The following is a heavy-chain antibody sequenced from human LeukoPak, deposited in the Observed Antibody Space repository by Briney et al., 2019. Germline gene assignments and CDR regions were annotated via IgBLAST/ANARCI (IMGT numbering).Heavy chain of an antibody. Sequence: PGGSLRLSCAASGFTFSSYAMSWVRQAPGKGLEGVSAISGSGCSTYYADSVKRRFTISRDNSENTLYLQMNSLRAVDTAVYYGAKDGFDVGGYYGSGSYYNVKGCWFDPWGQGTLVTVSS. D-gene: IGHD3-10*01. V-gene: IGHV3-23*01. CDR3: AKDGFDVGGYYGSGSYYNVKGCWFDP. CDR1: GFTFSSYA. J-gene: IGHJ5*02. CDR2: ISGSGCST.